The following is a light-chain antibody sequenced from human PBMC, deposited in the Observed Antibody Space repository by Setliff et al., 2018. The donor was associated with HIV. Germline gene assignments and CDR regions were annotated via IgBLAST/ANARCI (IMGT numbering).Light chain of an antibody. Sequence: QSALTQPASVSGSPGQAITISCTGTSDDVGRYNLVSWYQQHPGKAPKVIIYGVNKRPSGVSNRLSASKSGNTASLTISGLQAEDEADFYCCSYAGSSAPVVFGGGTKVTVL. CDR3: CSYAGSSAPVV. J-gene: IGLJ2*01. CDR1: SDDVGRYNL. V-gene: IGLV2-23*02. CDR2: GVN.